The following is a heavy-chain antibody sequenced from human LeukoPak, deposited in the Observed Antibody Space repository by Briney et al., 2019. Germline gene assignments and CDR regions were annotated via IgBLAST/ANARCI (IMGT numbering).Heavy chain of an antibody. J-gene: IGHJ4*02. V-gene: IGHV4-34*01. CDR2: INHSGST. CDR1: GGSFSGYY. D-gene: IGHD6-13*01. Sequence: SETLSLTCAVYGGSFSGYYWSWIRQPPGKGREWIGEINHSGSTNYNPSLKSRVTISVDTSKNQFSLKLSSVTAADTAVYYCARLFSSWYAGFDYWGQGTLVTVSS. CDR3: ARLFSSWYAGFDY.